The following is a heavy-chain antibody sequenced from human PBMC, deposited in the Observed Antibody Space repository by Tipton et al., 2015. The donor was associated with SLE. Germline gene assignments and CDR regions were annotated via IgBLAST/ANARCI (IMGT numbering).Heavy chain of an antibody. CDR3: ERDRSGGNYSGMDV. Sequence: TLSLTCTVSGGSISSHHWSWFRQPPGRGLEWIGYTSHTGYTDYNPSLKSRVTISVDTSENQFSLNVSSVTAADRAVYFCERDRSGGNYSGMDVWDQGTTVTVSS. CDR2: TSHTGYT. V-gene: IGHV4-59*11. J-gene: IGHJ6*02. D-gene: IGHD1-14*01. CDR1: GGSISSHH.